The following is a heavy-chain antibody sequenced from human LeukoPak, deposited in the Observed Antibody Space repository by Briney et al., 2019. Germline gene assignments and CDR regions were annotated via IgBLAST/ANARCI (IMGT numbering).Heavy chain of an antibody. CDR1: GGTFSSYA. J-gene: IGHJ1*01. CDR3: ATKLHSGALQH. CDR2: IIPIFGTA. V-gene: IGHV1-69*05. Sequence: ASVKVSCKASGGTFSSYAISWVRQAPGQGLEWMGRIIPIFGTANYAQKFQGRVTITTDESTSPAYMELSSLRSEDTAVYYCATKLHSGALQHWGQGTLVTVSS. D-gene: IGHD1-26*01.